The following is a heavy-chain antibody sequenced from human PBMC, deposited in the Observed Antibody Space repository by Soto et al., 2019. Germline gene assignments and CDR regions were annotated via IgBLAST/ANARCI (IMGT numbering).Heavy chain of an antibody. CDR1: GYTFSDYY. Sequence: QVQLVQSGAEVQKPGTSVKVSCKASGYTFSDYYMSWVRQTPGKGLEWVSYISTRSTYTNYADSVKGRFTISRDNTKNSLYLQMDSLRVEDTAVYYCARDLAWKRGKVGRYYYGMDVWGQGTTVTVSS. J-gene: IGHJ6*02. D-gene: IGHD1-1*01. V-gene: IGHV3-11*06. CDR2: ISTRSTYT. CDR3: ARDLAWKRGKVGRYYYGMDV.